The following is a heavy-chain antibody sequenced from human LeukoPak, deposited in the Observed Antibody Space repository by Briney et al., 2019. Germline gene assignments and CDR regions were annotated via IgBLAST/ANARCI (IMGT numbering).Heavy chain of an antibody. V-gene: IGHV1-24*01. CDR1: GYTLTELS. J-gene: IGHJ6*02. Sequence: ASVKVSCKVSGYTLTELSMHWVRQAPGKGLEWMGGFDPEDGETIYAQKFQGRVTMTEDTSTDTAYMELSSLRSEDTAVYYCATDLAVAGYYCYYGMDVWGQGTTVTVSS. CDR3: ATDLAVAGYYCYYGMDV. CDR2: FDPEDGET. D-gene: IGHD6-19*01.